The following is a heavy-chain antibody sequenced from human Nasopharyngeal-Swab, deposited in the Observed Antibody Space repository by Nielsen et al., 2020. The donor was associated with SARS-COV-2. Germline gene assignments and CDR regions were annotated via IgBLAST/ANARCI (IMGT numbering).Heavy chain of an antibody. CDR1: GFTFSSYS. V-gene: IGHV3-21*01. CDR3: ARVGGIAATGTSYYYYYMDV. CDR2: ISSSSRYI. Sequence: GESLKISCAASGFTFSSYSMNWVRQAPGEGLEWVSSISSSSRYIYYADSVKGRFTISRDNAKNSLYLQMNSLRAEDTAVYYCARVGGIAATGTSYYYYYMDVWGKGTTVTVSS. D-gene: IGHD6-13*01. J-gene: IGHJ6*03.